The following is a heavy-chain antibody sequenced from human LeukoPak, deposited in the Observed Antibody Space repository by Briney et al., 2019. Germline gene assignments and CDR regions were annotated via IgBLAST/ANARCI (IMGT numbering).Heavy chain of an antibody. CDR3: ARELLLWFGVDGMDV. Sequence: PGGSLRLSCAASGFTFSSYWMSWVRQAPGKGLEWVANIKQDGSEKYYVDSVKGRFTISRDNSKNTLYLQMNSLRAEDTAVYYCARELLLWFGVDGMDVWGQGTTVTVSS. J-gene: IGHJ6*02. CDR2: IKQDGSEK. V-gene: IGHV3-7*03. CDR1: GFTFSSYW. D-gene: IGHD3-10*01.